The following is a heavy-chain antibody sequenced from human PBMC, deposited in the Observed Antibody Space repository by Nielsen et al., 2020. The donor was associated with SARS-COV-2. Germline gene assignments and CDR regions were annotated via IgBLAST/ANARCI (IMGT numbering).Heavy chain of an antibody. Sequence: GESLKISCAASGFTFSSYGMHWVRQAPGKGLEWVAVIWYDGSNKYYADSVKGRFTISRDNSKNTLYLQMNSLRAEDTAVYYCARGRFLEWFGIKYWGQGTLVTVSS. CDR1: GFTFSSYG. CDR3: ARGRFLEWFGIKY. J-gene: IGHJ4*02. V-gene: IGHV3-33*01. CDR2: IWYDGSNK. D-gene: IGHD3-3*01.